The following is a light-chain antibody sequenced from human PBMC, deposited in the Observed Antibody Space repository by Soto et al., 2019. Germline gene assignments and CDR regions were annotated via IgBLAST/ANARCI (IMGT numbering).Light chain of an antibody. CDR1: QGISSC. J-gene: IGKJ5*01. Sequence: DIHMAQSXSSVSSSAQDXXXXXXXVSQGISSCLAWYQNKXGKAPKLLIYVASXLKSGVPARFRGSESGTDFTLTISSLQTEDCAIYFCQQANSFPITFGQGIRLEIK. CDR3: QQANSFPIT. CDR2: VAS. V-gene: IGKV1-12*01.